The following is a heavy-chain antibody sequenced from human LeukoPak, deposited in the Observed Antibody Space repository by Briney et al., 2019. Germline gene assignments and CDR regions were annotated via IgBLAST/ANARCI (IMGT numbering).Heavy chain of an antibody. V-gene: IGHV3-66*01. J-gene: IGHJ4*02. CDR2: IYSGGST. D-gene: IGHD6-19*01. CDR1: GFTVSSNY. Sequence: GGSLRLSCAASGFTVSSNYMSWVRQAPGKGLEWVSVIYSGGSTYYADSVKGRFTISRDNSKNTLYLQMNSLRAEDTAVYYCARSAVAGTPSAYWGQGTLVTVSS. CDR3: ARSAVAGTPSAY.